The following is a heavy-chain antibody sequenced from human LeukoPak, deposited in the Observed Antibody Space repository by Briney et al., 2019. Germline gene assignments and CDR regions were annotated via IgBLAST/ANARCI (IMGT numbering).Heavy chain of an antibody. CDR1: GFTFSSYA. J-gene: IGHJ4*02. Sequence: GGSLRLSCAASGFTFSSYAMHWVRQAPGKGLEYVSATSSNGGSTYYANSVKGRFTISRDNSKNTLYLQMGSLRAEDMAVYYCARITMVRVIDYWGQGTLVTVSS. CDR2: TSSNGGST. D-gene: IGHD3-10*01. CDR3: ARITMVRVIDY. V-gene: IGHV3-64*01.